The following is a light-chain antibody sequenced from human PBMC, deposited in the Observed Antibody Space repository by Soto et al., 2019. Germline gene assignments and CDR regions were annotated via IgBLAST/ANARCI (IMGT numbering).Light chain of an antibody. CDR3: QQYNNWPRT. V-gene: IGKV3-15*01. J-gene: IGKJ1*01. CDR1: QSVSNN. Sequence: EIVMTQSPATLSVSLGERASLSCRASQSVSNNLAWYQQKPGQAPRLLIYGASTRATGIPARFSGSGSGTEFTLTISSLQSEDFAVYYCQQYNNWPRTFGQGTKVEI. CDR2: GAS.